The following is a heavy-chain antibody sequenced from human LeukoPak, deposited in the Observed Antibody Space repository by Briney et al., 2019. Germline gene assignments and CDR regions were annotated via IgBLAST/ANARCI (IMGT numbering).Heavy chain of an antibody. V-gene: IGHV3-30*18. J-gene: IGHJ1*01. CDR1: GFTFSSYG. Sequence: PGRSLRLSCAASGFTFSSYGMHWVRQAPGKGLEWVAVISYDGSNKYYADSVKGRSTISRDNSKNTLYLQMNSLRAEDTAVYYCAKFHVLRFLEWLPYFQHWGQGTLVTVSS. D-gene: IGHD3-3*01. CDR3: AKFHVLRFLEWLPYFQH. CDR2: ISYDGSNK.